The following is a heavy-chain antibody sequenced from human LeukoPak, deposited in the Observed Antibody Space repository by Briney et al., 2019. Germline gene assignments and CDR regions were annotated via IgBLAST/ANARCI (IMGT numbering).Heavy chain of an antibody. CDR3: ARVEGYCSSTSCRKDFDY. V-gene: IGHV1-2*02. D-gene: IGHD2-2*01. Sequence: ASVKVSCKASGYTFTDYFMHWVRQAPGQGLEWMGWINPNSGGTNYARKFQGRVTMTRDTSISTAYMELSSLRSDDTAVYYCARVEGYCSSTSCRKDFDYWGQGTLVTVSS. CDR1: GYTFTDYF. J-gene: IGHJ4*02. CDR2: INPNSGGT.